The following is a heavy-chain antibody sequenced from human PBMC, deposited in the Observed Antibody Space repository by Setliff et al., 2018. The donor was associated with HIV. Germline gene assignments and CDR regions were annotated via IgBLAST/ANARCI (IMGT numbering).Heavy chain of an antibody. CDR2: IYNSGGT. D-gene: IGHD3-3*01. CDR3: VRHLLDYNFWSGYSTQNCFNY. CDR1: GGSMSSYF. Sequence: PSETLSLTCTVSGGSMSSYFWSWIRQSPGKGLEWIGYIYNSGGTNYNPSLQSRVNMSVDTSKNQLSLNLTSVTAADTAIYYCVRHLLDYNFWSGYSTQNCFNYWGQGALVTVSS. V-gene: IGHV4-59*08. J-gene: IGHJ4*02.